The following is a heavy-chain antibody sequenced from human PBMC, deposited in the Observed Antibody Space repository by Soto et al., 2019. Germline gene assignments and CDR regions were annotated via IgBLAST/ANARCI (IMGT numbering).Heavy chain of an antibody. CDR1: GDSLSSSSSYY. D-gene: IGHD3-3*01. J-gene: IGHJ6*03. CDR2: VYYSGST. V-gene: IGHV4-39*01. CDR3: ARIKIVGVLTYYMDV. Sequence: QPQLQESGPGLVKPSETLSLSCAVSGDSLSSSSSYYWGWIRQPPGKGLEWIANVYYSGSTYYNPSPKSRVTISLETSKNEVSLKLSSVTAADTAVYYCARIKIVGVLTYYMDVWGKGTPITVSS.